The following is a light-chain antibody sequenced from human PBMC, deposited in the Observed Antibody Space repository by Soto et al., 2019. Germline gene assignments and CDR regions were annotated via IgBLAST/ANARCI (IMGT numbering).Light chain of an antibody. V-gene: IGLV1-40*01. Sequence: VLTQPPSVSGAPGQGITISCTGTRSNLGAGYDVHWYQQLPGAAPKLLIYANNKRPSGVLDRFSGSKSGTSASLAITGLQAEDEADYYCQSYDNSLSGAWVFGGGTKVTVL. CDR3: QSYDNSLSGAWV. J-gene: IGLJ3*02. CDR2: ANN. CDR1: RSNLGAGYD.